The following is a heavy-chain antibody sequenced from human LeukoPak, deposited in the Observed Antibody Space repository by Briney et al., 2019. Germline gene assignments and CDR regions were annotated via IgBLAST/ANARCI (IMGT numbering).Heavy chain of an antibody. D-gene: IGHD6-13*01. CDR1: GYTFTSYG. Sequence: ASVKVSCKASGYTFTSYGISWVRQAPGQGLEWMGWISAYNGNTNYAQKLQGRVTMTTDTSTSTAYMELRSLRSDGTAVYYCARARGELAAAGTFDYWGQGTLVTVSS. V-gene: IGHV1-18*01. J-gene: IGHJ4*02. CDR2: ISAYNGNT. CDR3: ARARGELAAAGTFDY.